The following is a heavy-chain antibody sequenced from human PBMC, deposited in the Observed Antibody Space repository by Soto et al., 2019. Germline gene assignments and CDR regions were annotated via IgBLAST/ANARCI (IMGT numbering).Heavy chain of an antibody. V-gene: IGHV3-30-3*01. CDR1: GFMFSNFA. J-gene: IGHJ4*02. CDR3: ARDTRYSSGYYDY. CDR2: ASYDGSQR. Sequence: QVDLVESGGGVVQPGTSLRLSCTASGFMFSNFAMHWVRQAPGKGMEWVAVASYDGSQRYYADSVKGRFTISRDNSKNTLFLQMHSLTVEDTAVYSCARDTRYSSGYYDYWGQGTLVTVSS. D-gene: IGHD6-19*01.